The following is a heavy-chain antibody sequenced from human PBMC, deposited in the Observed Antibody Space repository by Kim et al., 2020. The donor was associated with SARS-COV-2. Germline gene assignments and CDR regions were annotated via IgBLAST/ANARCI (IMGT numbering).Heavy chain of an antibody. Sequence: SETLSLTCTVSGGSISSSSYYWGWIRQPPGKGLEWIGSIYYSGSTYYNPSLKSRVTISVDTSKNQFSLKLSSVTAADTAVYYCASAPMFSTATAPFDIWGQGTMVTVSS. CDR2: IYYSGST. CDR3: ASAPMFSTATAPFDI. CDR1: GGSISSSSYY. J-gene: IGHJ3*02. V-gene: IGHV4-39*01. D-gene: IGHD2-2*01.